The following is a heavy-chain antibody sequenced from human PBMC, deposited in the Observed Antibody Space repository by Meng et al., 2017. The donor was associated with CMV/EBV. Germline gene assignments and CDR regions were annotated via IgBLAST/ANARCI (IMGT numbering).Heavy chain of an antibody. CDR1: GGSISSGDYY. CDR3: ARVMGPNRTPYYFDY. J-gene: IGHJ4*02. Sequence: QVQLQESGPDLVKPSQTLSLTCTVSGGSISSGDYYWSWIRQPPGKGLEWIGYIYYSGSTYYNPSLKSRVTISVDTSKNQFSLKLSSVTAADTAVYYCARVMGPNRTPYYFDYWGQGTLVTVAS. CDR2: IYYSGST. D-gene: IGHD1-14*01. V-gene: IGHV4-30-4*08.